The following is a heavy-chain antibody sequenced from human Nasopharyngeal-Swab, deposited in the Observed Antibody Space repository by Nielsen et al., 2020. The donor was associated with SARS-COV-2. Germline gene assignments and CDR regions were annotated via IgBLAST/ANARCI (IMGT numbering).Heavy chain of an antibody. Sequence: GGSLRLSCAASGFTFSDYYTNWVRQAPGKGLEWVSSISSSSSYIYYADSVKGRFTISRDNAKNSLYLQMNSLRAEDTAVYYCARGAPYSSSSGDFDYWGQGTLVTVSS. CDR2: ISSSSSYI. CDR1: GFTFSDYY. J-gene: IGHJ4*02. CDR3: ARGAPYSSSSGDFDY. D-gene: IGHD6-6*01. V-gene: IGHV3-21*01.